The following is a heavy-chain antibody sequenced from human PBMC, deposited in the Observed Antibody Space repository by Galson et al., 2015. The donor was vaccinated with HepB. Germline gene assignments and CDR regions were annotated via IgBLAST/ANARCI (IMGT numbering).Heavy chain of an antibody. J-gene: IGHJ4*02. D-gene: IGHD3-22*01. CDR1: GFTFSSYA. Sequence: SLRLSCAASGFTFSSYAMHWVRQAPGKGLEWVAVISYDGSNKYYADSVKGRFTISRDNSKNTLYLQMNSLRAEDTAVYYCARADYDSSGYYYRGTDYWGQGTLVTVSS. V-gene: IGHV3-30*04. CDR2: ISYDGSNK. CDR3: ARADYDSSGYYYRGTDY.